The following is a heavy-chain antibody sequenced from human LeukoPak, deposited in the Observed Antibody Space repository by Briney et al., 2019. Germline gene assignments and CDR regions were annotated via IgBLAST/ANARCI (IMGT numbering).Heavy chain of an antibody. Sequence: GGSLRLSCAASGSTFSSYSMNWARQAPGKGLEWVSYISTSGNTMYYADSVKGRFTISRDNAKNSLCLQMNSLRDEDTAVYFCARDRGFHYEQFDLWGQGTLVTVSS. CDR3: ARDRGFHYEQFDL. CDR2: ISTSGNTM. J-gene: IGHJ5*02. CDR1: GSTFSSYS. D-gene: IGHD3-22*01. V-gene: IGHV3-48*02.